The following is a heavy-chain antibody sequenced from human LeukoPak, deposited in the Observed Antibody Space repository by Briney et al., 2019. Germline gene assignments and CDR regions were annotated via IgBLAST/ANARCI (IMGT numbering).Heavy chain of an antibody. Sequence: GGSLRLSCAASGFTFSNAWMSWVRQAPGKGLEWVGRIKSKTDGGTTDYAAPVKGRFTISRDDSKNTLYLQMNSLRAEDTAVYYCAKEQWLKGAFDIWGQGTMVIVSS. CDR3: AKEQWLKGAFDI. CDR2: IKSKTDGGTT. D-gene: IGHD6-19*01. V-gene: IGHV3-15*01. CDR1: GFTFSNAW. J-gene: IGHJ3*02.